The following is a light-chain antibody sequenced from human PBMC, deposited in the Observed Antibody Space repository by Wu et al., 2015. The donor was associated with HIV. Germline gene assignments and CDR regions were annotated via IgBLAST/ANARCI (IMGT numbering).Light chain of an antibody. CDR2: DTS. Sequence: IVLTQSPGPLSLSPGERATLSCRASQTLSSTYLAWYQQRRGQSPRLLIYDTSTRATGIPDRFSASGSGTDFTLTIDRLEPEDFAVYYCQQYRSPPHTFGQGTELEIK. CDR1: QTLSSTY. CDR3: QQYRSPPHT. V-gene: IGKV3-20*01. J-gene: IGKJ2*01.